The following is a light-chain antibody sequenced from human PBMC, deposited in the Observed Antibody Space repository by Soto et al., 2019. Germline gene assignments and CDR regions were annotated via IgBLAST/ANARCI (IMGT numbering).Light chain of an antibody. CDR3: AAWDDSLNGHVV. V-gene: IGLV1-44*01. J-gene: IGLJ2*01. CDR1: SYNIGRNT. CDR2: NNY. Sequence: QSVLTQPPSASGTPGQRVTISCAGSSYNIGRNTVNWYHQLPGAAPKLLIYNNYQRPSGVPDRFSGSKSGTSASLAISGLQSEDEADYYCAAWDDSLNGHVVFGGGTKLTVL.